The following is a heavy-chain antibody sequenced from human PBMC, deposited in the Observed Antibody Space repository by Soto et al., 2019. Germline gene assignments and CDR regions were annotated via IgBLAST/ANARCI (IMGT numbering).Heavy chain of an antibody. V-gene: IGHV4-59*01. CDR3: ARAPIMARGVGPYYFDY. Sequence: SETLSLTCTVSGGSISSYYWSWIRQPPGKGLEWIGYIFYSGSTNYNPSLKSRVTISLDTSKNQFSLKLSSVTAADTAVYYCARAPIMARGVGPYYFDYWGQGTLVTVSS. D-gene: IGHD3-10*01. J-gene: IGHJ4*02. CDR1: GGSISSYY. CDR2: IFYSGST.